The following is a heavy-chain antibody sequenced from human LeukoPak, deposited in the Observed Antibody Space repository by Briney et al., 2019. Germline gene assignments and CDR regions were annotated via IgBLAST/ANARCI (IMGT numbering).Heavy chain of an antibody. Sequence: SVKVSCKASGGTFSSYAISWVRQAPGQGLEWMGGIIPIFGTANYAQKFQGRVTITTDESTSTAYMELSSLRSEDTAVYYCARDAGYCSSETCYDDAFDIWGLGTMVTVSS. V-gene: IGHV1-69*05. D-gene: IGHD2-2*01. J-gene: IGHJ3*02. CDR3: ARDAGYCSSETCYDDAFDI. CDR1: GGTFSSYA. CDR2: IIPIFGTA.